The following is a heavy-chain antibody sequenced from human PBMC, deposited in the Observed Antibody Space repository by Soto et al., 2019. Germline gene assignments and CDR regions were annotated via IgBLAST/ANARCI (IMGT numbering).Heavy chain of an antibody. Sequence: GGSLRLSCAASGFTFSSYDMHWVHQATGKGLEWVSAIGTAGDTYYPGSVKGRFTISRENAKNSLYLQMNSLRAEDTAVYYCARAYDFWSGPFYYYYYGMDVWGQGTTVTVSS. CDR3: ARAYDFWSGPFYYYYYGMDV. V-gene: IGHV3-13*01. CDR1: GFTFSSYD. J-gene: IGHJ6*02. D-gene: IGHD3-3*01. CDR2: IGTAGDT.